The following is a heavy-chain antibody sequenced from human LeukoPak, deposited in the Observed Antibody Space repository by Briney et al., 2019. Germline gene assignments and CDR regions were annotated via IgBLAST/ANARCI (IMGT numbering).Heavy chain of an antibody. Sequence: GGSLRLSCAASGFTFSSYSMNWVRQAPGKGLEWVSSISSSSSYIYYADSVKGRFSISRDNAKSSLYLQMNSLRAEDTAVYYCARALPNYYYMDVWGKGTTVTVSS. CDR1: GFTFSSYS. V-gene: IGHV3-21*01. CDR2: ISSSSSYI. J-gene: IGHJ6*03. CDR3: ARALPNYYYMDV.